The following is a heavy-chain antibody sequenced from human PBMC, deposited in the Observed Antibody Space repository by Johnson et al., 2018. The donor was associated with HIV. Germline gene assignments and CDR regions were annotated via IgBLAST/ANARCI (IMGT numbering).Heavy chain of an antibody. D-gene: IGHD6-19*01. V-gene: IGHV3-53*01. CDR2: IYSDGST. CDR3: ARVALTVAGIAFDTLDV. Sequence: VQLVESGGGLIQPGGSLRLSCAASGFTVSSNYMSWVRQAPGKGLEWVSIIYSDGSTYYADSVKGRFTISRDNSKNTVYLQMNSLRAEDTAVYYCARVALTVAGIAFDTLDVWGQGTMVIVSS. J-gene: IGHJ3*01. CDR1: GFTVSSNY.